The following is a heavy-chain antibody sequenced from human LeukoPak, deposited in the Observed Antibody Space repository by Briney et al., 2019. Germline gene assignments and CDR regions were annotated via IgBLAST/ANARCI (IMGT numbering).Heavy chain of an antibody. Sequence: GGALRLSCAASGFDLTTYAMTWVCEAPAKGLEWVSSIRIGGGGTYYADSVKGRFTISRDNSENTLHLQMNNLRVEDTARYFCARCMVLSQGWCNWFDPWGQGTLVTVSS. V-gene: IGHV3-23*01. CDR1: GFDLTTYA. J-gene: IGHJ5*02. CDR3: ARCMVLSQGWCNWFDP. CDR2: IRIGGGGT. D-gene: IGHD6-13*01.